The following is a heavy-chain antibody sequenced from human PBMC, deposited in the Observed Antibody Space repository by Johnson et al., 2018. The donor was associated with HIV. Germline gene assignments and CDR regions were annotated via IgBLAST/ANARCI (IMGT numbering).Heavy chain of an antibody. Sequence: QVQLVESGGGVVQPGGSLRLSCAASGFTFNNYGMHWVRQSPGKGLEWVAFIRYDGSNKYYADSVKGRFTISRDNSKNTLYLQMNSLRAEDTAVYYCPVDTEAFDIWGQGTMVTVSS. CDR2: IRYDGSNK. CDR1: GFTFNNYG. D-gene: IGHD1-14*01. J-gene: IGHJ3*02. CDR3: PVDTEAFDI. V-gene: IGHV3-30*02.